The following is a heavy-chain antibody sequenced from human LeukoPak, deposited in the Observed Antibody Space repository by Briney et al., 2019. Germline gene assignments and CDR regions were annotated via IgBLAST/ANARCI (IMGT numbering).Heavy chain of an antibody. D-gene: IGHD6-19*01. J-gene: IGHJ4*02. CDR1: GGSISSGDYY. CDR2: IYYSGST. Sequence: SQTLSFTCTVSGGSISSGDYYWSWIRQPPGKGLEWIGYIYYSGSTYYNPSLKSRITISVDLSKNQFSLRLSSVTAADTAVYYCARLSTAYTSGQNTDYWGQGTLVTVSS. CDR3: ARLSTAYTSGQNTDY. V-gene: IGHV4-30-4*01.